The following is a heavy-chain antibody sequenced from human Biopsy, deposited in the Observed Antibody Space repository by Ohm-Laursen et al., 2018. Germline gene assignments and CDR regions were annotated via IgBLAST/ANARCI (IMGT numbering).Heavy chain of an antibody. D-gene: IGHD3-22*01. CDR1: GGSIGGGEYY. CDR3: ARGVPHYDGSGFPLAGYWYFDL. V-gene: IGHV4-31*01. CDR2: ISYSGTT. Sequence: PSETLSLTWTVSGGSIGGGEYYWNWIRQHPGKGLEWIGLISYSGTTFYNPSLESLLTISIDTSKNHFSLNLRSVTAADTAVYYCARGVPHYDGSGFPLAGYWYFDLWGRGTLVTVSS. J-gene: IGHJ2*01.